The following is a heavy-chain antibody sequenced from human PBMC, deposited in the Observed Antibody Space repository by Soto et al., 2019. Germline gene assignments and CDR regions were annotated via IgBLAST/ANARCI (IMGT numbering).Heavy chain of an antibody. V-gene: IGHV4-59*01. CDR2: IYYSGST. Sequence: SETLSLTCTVSGGSISSYYGSWIRQPPGKGLEWIGYIYYSGSTNYNPSLKSRVTISVDTSKNQFSLKLSSVTAADTAVYYCARDRGGLTNFDYWGQGTLVTVSS. CDR1: GGSISSYY. J-gene: IGHJ4*02. D-gene: IGHD3-10*01. CDR3: ARDRGGLTNFDY.